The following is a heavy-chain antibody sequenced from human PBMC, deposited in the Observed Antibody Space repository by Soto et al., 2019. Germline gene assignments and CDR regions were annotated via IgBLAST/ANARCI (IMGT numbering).Heavy chain of an antibody. J-gene: IGHJ5*02. Sequence: PSETLSLTCSVSGGSINSSSYFWGWVRQPPGKGLEWIGSIYYSGSTYYNPSLRSRVTISVDTSKNQFSLKLSSVIAADTAVFYCARHYSSGSRNRFDPWGQGTLVTVSS. D-gene: IGHD6-19*01. CDR3: ARHYSSGSRNRFDP. CDR1: GGSINSSSYF. CDR2: IYYSGST. V-gene: IGHV4-39*01.